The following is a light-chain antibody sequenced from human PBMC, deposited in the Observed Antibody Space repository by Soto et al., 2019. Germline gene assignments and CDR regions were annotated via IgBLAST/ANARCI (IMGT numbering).Light chain of an antibody. J-gene: IGLJ3*02. CDR1: SSDVGSYNL. CDR3: CSYAGSSTFVV. CDR2: DVS. Sequence: QSVLTQPASVSGSPGQSITISCTGTSSDVGSYNLVSWYQHHPGKAPKLIIYDVSKRPSGVSNRFSGSKSGNTASLTISGLQAEDEADYYCCSYAGSSTFVVFGGGTKLTVL. V-gene: IGLV2-23*02.